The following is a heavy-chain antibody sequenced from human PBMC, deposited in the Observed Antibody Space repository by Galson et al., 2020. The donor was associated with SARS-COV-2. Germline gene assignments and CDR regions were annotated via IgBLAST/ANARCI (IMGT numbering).Heavy chain of an antibody. J-gene: IGHJ4*02. D-gene: IGHD2-8*02. Sequence: ASVKVSCRASGHPFSDFVIHWVRQAPGQRLEWMGAIHGGNGHTRYSQKFAGRVTLTRDTSASTADMDLTSLTSEDTAVYYCATDLEYCSGGACYMFWGQGTLVTVSS. CDR1: GHPFSDFV. V-gene: IGHV1-3*01. CDR3: ATDLEYCSGGACYMF. CDR2: IHGGNGHT.